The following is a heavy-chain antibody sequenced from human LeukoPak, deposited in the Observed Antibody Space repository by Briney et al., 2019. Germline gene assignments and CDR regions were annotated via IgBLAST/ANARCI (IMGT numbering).Heavy chain of an antibody. CDR2: VDPSDSYT. J-gene: IGHJ3*02. D-gene: IGHD3-10*01. CDR3: ASLFRDDVFDI. Sequence: GESLKISCMGSGYSFTSYWISWVRQMPGKGLEWMGRVDPSDSYTNYSPSFQGHVSISADKSISTAYLQWRSLKASDTAMYYCASLFRDDVFDIWGQGTMVTVSS. V-gene: IGHV5-10-1*01. CDR1: GYSFTSYW.